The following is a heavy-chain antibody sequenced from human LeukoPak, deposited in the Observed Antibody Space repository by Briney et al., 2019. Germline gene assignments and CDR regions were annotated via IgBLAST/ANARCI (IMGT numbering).Heavy chain of an antibody. CDR1: GFTFSSYW. J-gene: IGHJ4*02. Sequence: GGSLRLSCAVSGFTFSSYWMSWVRQAPGKGLEWVANIKQDGSEKYYVDSVKGRFTMSRDNAKNSLYLQTNSLRAEDTAVYYCARVQWELRGVGSYFEYWGQGALVTVSS. CDR3: ARVQWELRGVGSYFEY. D-gene: IGHD1-26*01. CDR2: IKQDGSEK. V-gene: IGHV3-7*01.